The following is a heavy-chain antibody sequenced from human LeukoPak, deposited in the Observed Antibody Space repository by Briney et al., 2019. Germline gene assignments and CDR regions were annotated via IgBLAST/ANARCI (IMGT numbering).Heavy chain of an antibody. Sequence: SETLSLTCTVSGGSISSGGYYWSWIRQPPGKGLEGIGYIYHSGSTYYNPSLKSRVTISVDTSKNQFSLKLSSVTAADTAVYYCARDKPLTYSSGWSNNWFDPWGQGTLVTVSS. J-gene: IGHJ5*02. CDR1: GGSISSGGYY. D-gene: IGHD6-19*01. CDR3: ARDKPLTYSSGWSNNWFDP. CDR2: IYHSGST. V-gene: IGHV4-30-2*01.